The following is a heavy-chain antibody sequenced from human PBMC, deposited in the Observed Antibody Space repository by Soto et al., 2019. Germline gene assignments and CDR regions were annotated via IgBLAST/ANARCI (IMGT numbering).Heavy chain of an antibody. CDR3: AKAYSYDYGDYRCDY. V-gene: IGHV3-30*18. CDR1: GFTFSSYG. Sequence: QVQLVESGGGVVQPGRSLRLSCAASGFTFSSYGMHWVRQAPGKGLEWVAVISYDGSNKYYADSVKGRFTISRDNSKNTRYLQMNSLRAEDTAVYYCAKAYSYDYGDYRCDYWGQGTLVTVSS. D-gene: IGHD4-17*01. CDR2: ISYDGSNK. J-gene: IGHJ4*02.